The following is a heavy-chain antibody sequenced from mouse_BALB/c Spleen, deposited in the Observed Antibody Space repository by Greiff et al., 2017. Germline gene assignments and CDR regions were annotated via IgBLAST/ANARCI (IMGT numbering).Heavy chain of an antibody. D-gene: IGHD2-3*01. CDR2: ISYDGSN. CDR3: ARGGGYYPFAY. CDR1: GYSITSGYY. V-gene: IGHV3-6*02. Sequence: EVKLQESGPGLVKPSQSLSLTCSVTGYSITSGYYWNWIRQFPGKKLEWMGYISYDGSNNYNPSLKNRISITRDTSKNQFFLKLNSVTTEDTATYYCARGGGYYPFAYWGQGTLVTVSA. J-gene: IGHJ3*01.